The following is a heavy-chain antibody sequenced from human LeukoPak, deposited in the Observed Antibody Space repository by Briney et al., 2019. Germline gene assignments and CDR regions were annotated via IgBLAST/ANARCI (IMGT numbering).Heavy chain of an antibody. V-gene: IGHV3-48*04. CDR2: ISSSRTTI. CDR3: AHLSIVAAVDY. J-gene: IGHJ4*02. D-gene: IGHD6-13*01. Sequence: GGSLRLSCAASGFTFSSYSMSWVRRAPGKGLEWVSYISSSRTTIYYADSVKGRFPISRDNAKNSLYLQMNSLRAEDTAVYYCAHLSIVAAVDYWGQGTLVTVSS. CDR1: GFTFSSYS.